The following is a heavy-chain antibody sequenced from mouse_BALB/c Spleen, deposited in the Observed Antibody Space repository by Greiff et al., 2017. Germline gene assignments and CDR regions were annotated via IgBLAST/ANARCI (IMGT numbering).Heavy chain of an antibody. V-gene: IGHV1-5*01. Sequence: EVKLQQSGTVLARPGASVKMSCKASGYTFTSYWMHWVKQRPGQGLEWIGAIYPGNSDTSYNQKFKGKAKLTAVTSTSTAYMELSSLTNEDSAVYYCTRVDFYGNYYAMDYWGQGTSGTVSS. J-gene: IGHJ4*01. CDR1: GYTFTSYW. CDR3: TRVDFYGNYYAMDY. D-gene: IGHD2-1*01. CDR2: IYPGNSDT.